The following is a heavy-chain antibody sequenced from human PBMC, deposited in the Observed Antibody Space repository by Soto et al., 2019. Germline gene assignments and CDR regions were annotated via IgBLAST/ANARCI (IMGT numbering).Heavy chain of an antibody. CDR1: GGSISRYY. J-gene: IGHJ4*02. CDR3: ATYNRPPYHFDY. CDR2: IYYTGST. V-gene: IGHV4-59*08. Sequence: SETLSLTCTVSGGSISRYYWTWIRQPPGKGLEWIGYIYYTGSTNCNPSLQSRVTMSIDTSKNQFSLNLNSVTAADTAIYYCATYNRPPYHFDYWGQGALVTVSS. D-gene: IGHD1-20*01.